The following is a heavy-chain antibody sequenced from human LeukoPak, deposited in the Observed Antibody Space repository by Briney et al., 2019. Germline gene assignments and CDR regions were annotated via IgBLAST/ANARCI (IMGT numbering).Heavy chain of an antibody. CDR1: GFTFSSYS. D-gene: IGHD3-22*01. V-gene: IGHV3-21*01. CDR2: ICSSSYI. J-gene: IGHJ4*02. Sequence: GGSLRLSCASSGFTFSSYSMNWVGPAPGRGLEWVSSICSSSYIDYADSVKGRFTISRDNAKNSLYLQMNSLRAEDTAVYYCARDRIQVVSAYYYDSSGKYDYWGQGTLVTVSS. CDR3: ARDRIQVVSAYYYDSSGKYDY.